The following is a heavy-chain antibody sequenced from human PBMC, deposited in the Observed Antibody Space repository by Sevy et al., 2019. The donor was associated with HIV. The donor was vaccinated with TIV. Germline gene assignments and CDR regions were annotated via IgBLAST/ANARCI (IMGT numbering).Heavy chain of an antibody. CDR3: ARDYGDVYYGMDV. J-gene: IGHJ6*02. CDR2: ISAYNGKT. CDR1: GYSFNTYG. D-gene: IGHD4-17*01. V-gene: IGHV1-18*04. Sequence: ASVKVSCKASGYSFNTYGISWVRQAPGHGLEWMGWISAYNGKTVYAQNVQGRVTMTKDTSTSTAYMELSSLRSDDTAVYYCARDYGDVYYGMDVWGQGTTVTVSS.